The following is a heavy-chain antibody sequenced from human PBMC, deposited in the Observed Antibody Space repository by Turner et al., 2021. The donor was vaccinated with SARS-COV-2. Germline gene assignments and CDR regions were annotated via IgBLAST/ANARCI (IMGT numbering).Heavy chain of an antibody. J-gene: IGHJ6*02. D-gene: IGHD5-18*01. CDR1: GRTFSSYS. Sequence: EVQLVESGGGVVEPGGALRRSCAASGRTFSSYSMNWVRQAPGKGPVWVSYSISSSSTIYYADSVKGRFTISRDNAKNSLYLQMNSLRAEDTAVYYYAREGGYSYGPYYYGMDVWGQGTTVTVSS. V-gene: IGHV3-48*01. CDR3: AREGGYSYGPYYYGMDV. CDR2: SISSSSTI.